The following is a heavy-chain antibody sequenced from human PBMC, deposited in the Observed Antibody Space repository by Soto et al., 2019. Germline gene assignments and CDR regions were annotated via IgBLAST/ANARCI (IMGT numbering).Heavy chain of an antibody. J-gene: IGHJ2*01. CDR1: GFTFSSYA. V-gene: IGHV3-23*01. Sequence: EVQLLESGGGLVQPGGSLRLSCAASGFTFSSYAMTWVRXXXXKXXXXVSAVTGSAGHTYYADSVRGRFTISRDNSKNTLYVQMNSLRAEDTAVYYCAKVADSGDYGDWYLDLWGRGTLVTVSS. CDR2: VTGSAGHT. CDR3: AKVADSGDYGDWYLDL. D-gene: IGHD4-17*01.